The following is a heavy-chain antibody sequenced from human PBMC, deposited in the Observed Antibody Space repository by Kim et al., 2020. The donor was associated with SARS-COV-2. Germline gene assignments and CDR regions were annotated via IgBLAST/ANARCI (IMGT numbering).Heavy chain of an antibody. Sequence: GGSLRLSCAASGFTFSSYATFWVRQAPGKGLEWVSAITGTGGSTYYADSVKGRFTISRDNSKNTLYLQMNSLREEDTAVYYCARGSGYYDYWGQGTLVTVSS. V-gene: IGHV3-23*01. CDR2: ITGTGGST. CDR3: ARGSGYYDY. D-gene: IGHD2-15*01. CDR1: GFTFSSYA. J-gene: IGHJ4*01.